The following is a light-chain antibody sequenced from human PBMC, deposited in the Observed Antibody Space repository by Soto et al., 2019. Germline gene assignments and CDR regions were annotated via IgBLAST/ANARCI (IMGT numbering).Light chain of an antibody. V-gene: IGKV1-39*01. Sequence: DIQMTQSPSSLSASVGDRVTISCRTSQRISSYLNWYQQKAGVAPTLLIYGASSLQSGVPSRFSGSGSGTEFTLTISSLQPDDFATYYCQHYNSYSEAFGQGTKVDIK. J-gene: IGKJ1*01. CDR3: QHYNSYSEA. CDR2: GAS. CDR1: QRISSY.